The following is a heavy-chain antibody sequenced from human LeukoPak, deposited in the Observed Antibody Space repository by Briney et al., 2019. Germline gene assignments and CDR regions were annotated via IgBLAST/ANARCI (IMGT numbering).Heavy chain of an antibody. CDR2: IYHSGST. CDR3: AGSPIGYGMDV. J-gene: IGHJ6*02. V-gene: IGHV4-4*02. Sequence: PSETLSLTCAVSGGPISNENWWGWVRRPPGKGLEWIGEIYHSGSTNYIPSLKSRVTISVDKSKNQFSLKLTSVTAADTAVYYCAGSPIGYGMDVWGQGTTVTVSS. CDR1: GGPISNENW.